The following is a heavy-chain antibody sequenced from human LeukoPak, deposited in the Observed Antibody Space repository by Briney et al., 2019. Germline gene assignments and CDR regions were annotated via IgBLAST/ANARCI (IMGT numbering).Heavy chain of an antibody. V-gene: IGHV3-23*01. D-gene: IGHD5-18*01. J-gene: IGHJ4*02. CDR3: AKDGSWIQLWLPNY. CDR1: GFTFSSYA. CDR2: ISGSGDST. Sequence: PGGSLRLSCAASGFTFSSYAMSWVRQAPGKGLEWVSAISGSGDSTYYADSVKGRFTISRDNSKNTLYLQMNSLRAEDTAVYYCAKDGSWIQLWLPNYWGQGTLVTVSS.